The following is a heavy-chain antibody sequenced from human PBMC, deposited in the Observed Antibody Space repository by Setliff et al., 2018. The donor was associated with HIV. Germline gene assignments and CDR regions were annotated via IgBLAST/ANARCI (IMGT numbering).Heavy chain of an antibody. CDR2: IGSSSSFT. CDR3: ARDLGTDGQYYYYMDV. J-gene: IGHJ6*03. V-gene: IGHV3-21*01. D-gene: IGHD6-13*01. CDR1: GFTFNTYT. Sequence: PGGSLRLSCAASGFTFNTYTINWVRQAPGRGPEWVSSIGSSSSFTFYADSVKGRFTISRDNAKNSLYLQMNSLRDEDTAVYYCARDLGTDGQYYYYMDVWGKGTTVTVSS.